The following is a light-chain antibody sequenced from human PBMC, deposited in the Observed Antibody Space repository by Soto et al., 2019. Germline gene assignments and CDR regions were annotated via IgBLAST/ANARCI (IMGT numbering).Light chain of an antibody. V-gene: IGLV2-11*01. Sequence: QLVLTQPRSVSGSPGQSVTISCTGTSSDVGGYNYVSWYQQHPGKAPKLMIYDVSERPSGVPDRFSGSKSGNTASLTISGLQAEDEADYYCCSYGGSFYVFGTGTKLTVL. CDR2: DVS. CDR1: SSDVGGYNY. J-gene: IGLJ1*01. CDR3: CSYGGSFYV.